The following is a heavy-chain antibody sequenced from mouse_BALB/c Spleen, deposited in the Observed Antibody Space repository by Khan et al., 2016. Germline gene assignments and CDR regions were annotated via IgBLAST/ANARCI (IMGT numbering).Heavy chain of an antibody. Sequence: QVQLKESGAELARPGAAMKMSCKTSGYIFTSYTIQWIKQRPGQGLEWIGYINPDSAYTDYNQRFKDKATLTADTSSSTAYMQLSSLTSEDSAVYYCARKETNYALFDYWGQGTTLTVSS. D-gene: IGHD2-1*01. J-gene: IGHJ2*01. CDR3: ARKETNYALFDY. CDR1: GYIFTSYT. V-gene: IGHV1-4*01. CDR2: INPDSAYT.